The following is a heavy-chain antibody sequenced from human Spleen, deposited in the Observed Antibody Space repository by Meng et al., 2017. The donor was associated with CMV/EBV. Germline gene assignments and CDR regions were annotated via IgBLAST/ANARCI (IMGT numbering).Heavy chain of an antibody. CDR2: IYYSGST. CDR1: GGSISSGDYY. Sequence: QGPRAEAGPGLVKPSQTLSLTCTVSGGSISSGDYYWSWIRQPPGKGLEWIGYIYYSGSTYYNPSLKSRVTISVDTSKNQFSLKLSSVTAADTAVYYCAREKVGYFDLWGRGTLVTVSS. V-gene: IGHV4-30-4*08. J-gene: IGHJ2*01. CDR3: AREKVGYFDL.